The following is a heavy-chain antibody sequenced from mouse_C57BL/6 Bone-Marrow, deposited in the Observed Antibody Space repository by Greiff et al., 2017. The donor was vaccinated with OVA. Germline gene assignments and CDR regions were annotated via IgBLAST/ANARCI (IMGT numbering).Heavy chain of an antibody. CDR3: ARQSNSAWFAY. D-gene: IGHD2-5*01. CDR2: ISSGGSYT. V-gene: IGHV5-6*02. Sequence: EVKLVESGGDLVKPGGSLKLSCAASGFTFSSYGMSWVRQTPDKRLEWVATISSGGSYTYYPDSVKGRFTISRDNAKITLYLQMSSLKSEDTAMYYCARQSNSAWFAYWGQGTLVTVSA. J-gene: IGHJ3*01. CDR1: GFTFSSYG.